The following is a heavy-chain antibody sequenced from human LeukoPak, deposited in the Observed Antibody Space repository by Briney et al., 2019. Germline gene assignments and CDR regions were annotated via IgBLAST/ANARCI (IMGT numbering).Heavy chain of an antibody. CDR1: GFMFSSSG. CDR2: ISISSTTI. J-gene: IGHJ4*02. Sequence: GGSLRLSCAASGFMFSSSGMNWVRQAPGKGLEWVSFISISSTTIYYADSVKGRFTISRDNSKNTLYLQMNSLRAEDTAVYYCARVKAVAGDFDYWGQGTLVTVSS. D-gene: IGHD6-19*01. CDR3: ARVKAVAGDFDY. V-gene: IGHV3-48*01.